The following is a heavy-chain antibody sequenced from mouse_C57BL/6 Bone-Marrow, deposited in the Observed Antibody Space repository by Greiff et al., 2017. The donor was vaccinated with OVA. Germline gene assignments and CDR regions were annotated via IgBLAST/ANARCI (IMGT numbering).Heavy chain of an antibody. CDR2: IDPNSGGT. Sequence: QVQLQQPGAELVKPGASVKLSCKASGYTFTSYWMHWVKQRPGRGLEWIGRIDPNSGGTKYNEKFKSKATLTVDKPSSTAYMQISSLTSEDSAVYYCARTGSYGSSSAFDYWGQGTTLTVSS. J-gene: IGHJ2*01. D-gene: IGHD1-1*01. CDR3: ARTGSYGSSSAFDY. CDR1: GYTFTSYW. V-gene: IGHV1-72*01.